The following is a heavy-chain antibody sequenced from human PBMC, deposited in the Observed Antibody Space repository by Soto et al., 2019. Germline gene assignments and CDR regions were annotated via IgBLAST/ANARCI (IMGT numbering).Heavy chain of an antibody. CDR1: GYTFTTHG. D-gene: IGHD2-2*01. Sequence: QVQLVQSGAEVKKPGASVKVSCKASGYTFTTHGISWVRQVPGQGLEWMGWVRGDNGHTNYAQSLQGRVTMPTDTSTNTAYMELRSLRSDDTAVYYCARDLGYCRSGPCYREWFDPWGQGTLVTVSS. V-gene: IGHV1-18*01. CDR3: ARDLGYCRSGPCYREWFDP. CDR2: VRGDNGHT. J-gene: IGHJ5*02.